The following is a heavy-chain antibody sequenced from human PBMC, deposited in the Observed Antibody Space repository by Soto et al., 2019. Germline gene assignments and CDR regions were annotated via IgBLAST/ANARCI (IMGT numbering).Heavy chain of an antibody. V-gene: IGHV4-39*01. Sequence: QLQLQESGPGLVKPSETLSLTCSVSGGSISRSLSYWGWIRQPPGKGLEWIGSIVYSGTTYYKPSLASRVPISLATSKSQSSLKLTSVTAADTAVYYCARHVSRQGDYLFDYWGPGTLVTVSS. D-gene: IGHD4-17*01. J-gene: IGHJ4*02. CDR3: ARHVSRQGDYLFDY. CDR2: IVYSGTT. CDR1: GGSISRSLSY.